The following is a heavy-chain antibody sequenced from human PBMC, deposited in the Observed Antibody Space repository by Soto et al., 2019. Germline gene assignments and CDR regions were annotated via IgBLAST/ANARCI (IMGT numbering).Heavy chain of an antibody. D-gene: IGHD2-21*01. Sequence: GGSLRLSCTASGLPHSSFAMMWVRQAPGKGLECVSGIYGSGRGIEYADSVKGRFTISRGNSKNTVYLQMTDLRADDTAVYYCAKDAVYNDGLWLMDHWGQGTQVTVSS. CDR2: IYGSGRGI. J-gene: IGHJ4*02. CDR1: GLPHSSFA. CDR3: AKDAVYNDGLWLMDH. V-gene: IGHV3-23*05.